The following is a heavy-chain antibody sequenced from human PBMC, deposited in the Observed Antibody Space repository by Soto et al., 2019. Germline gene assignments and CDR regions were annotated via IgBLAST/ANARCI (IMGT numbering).Heavy chain of an antibody. D-gene: IGHD3-10*01. V-gene: IGHV3-72*01. CDR1: EFPFSDHS. J-gene: IGHJ4*02. Sequence: EVQLVESGEGLVSPEGSLKLSCAASEFPFSDHSMDWVRRAPGKGREWVGRRKTKADSYTTEYAASVKGRFTISRDGSKNSLFLQMNSLKTEDTAVYYCTVWGSGNDFGAAWGQGILVTVSS. CDR2: RKTKADSYTT. CDR3: TVWGSGNDFGAA.